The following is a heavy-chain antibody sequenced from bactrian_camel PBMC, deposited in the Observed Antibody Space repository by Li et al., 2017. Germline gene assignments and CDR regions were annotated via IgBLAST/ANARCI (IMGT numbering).Heavy chain of an antibody. Sequence: VQLVESGGGSVQAGGSLRLSCAASGYPYSSYYMTWFRQAPGKEREGVAAVYTGGGVTYYADSVKGRFTISQDNAKKTVYLQVNNLQPEDSAMYYCAAHTVAYCDPAIAFTIWGQGTQVTVS. D-gene: IGHD4*01. CDR2: VYTGGGVT. J-gene: IGHJ4*01. CDR1: GYPYSSYY. CDR3: AAHTVAYCDPAIAFTI. V-gene: IGHV3S40*01.